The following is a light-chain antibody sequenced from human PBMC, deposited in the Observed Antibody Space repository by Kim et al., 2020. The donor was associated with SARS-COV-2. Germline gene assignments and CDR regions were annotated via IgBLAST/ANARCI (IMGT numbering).Light chain of an antibody. CDR3: QQYDSYPRT. CDR2: TTS. CDR1: QGFSSW. J-gene: IGKJ1*01. V-gene: IGKV1D-16*01. Sequence: DIQMTQSPFIVSASVGDRVTITCRASQGFSSWLAWYQQKPGKVPKSLIYTTSILESGVPSRFSGSGSGTDFTLTITSLQPEDFATYFCQQYDSYPRTFGQGTKVDIK.